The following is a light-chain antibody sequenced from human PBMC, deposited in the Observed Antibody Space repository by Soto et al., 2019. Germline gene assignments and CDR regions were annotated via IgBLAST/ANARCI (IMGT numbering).Light chain of an antibody. CDR1: QGISSY. CDR3: QQYYSYLRT. J-gene: IGKJ1*01. V-gene: IGKV1-8*01. CDR2: AAS. Sequence: ATRMTQSPSSFSASTGDRVTITCRASQGISSYLAWYQQKPGKAPKLLIYAASTLRSGVPSRFSGSGSGTDFTLTISCLRSEDFATYYCQQYYSYLRTFGQGTKVDI.